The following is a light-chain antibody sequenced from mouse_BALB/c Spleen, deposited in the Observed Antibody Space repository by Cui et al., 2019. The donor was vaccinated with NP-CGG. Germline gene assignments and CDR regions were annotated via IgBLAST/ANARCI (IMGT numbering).Light chain of an antibody. CDR2: GTN. J-gene: IGLJ1*01. CDR3: ALWYSNHWV. CDR1: TGAVTTSNY. Sequence: QAVVTPESALTTSPGETVTITCRSSTGAVTTSNYANWVQEKPDHLFTGLIGGTNNRPPGVPARFSGSLIGDKAALTITGAQTEDEAIYFCALWYSNHWVFGGGTKLTVL. V-gene: IGLV1*01.